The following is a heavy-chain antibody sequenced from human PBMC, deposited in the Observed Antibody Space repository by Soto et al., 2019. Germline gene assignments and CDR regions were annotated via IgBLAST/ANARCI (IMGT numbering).Heavy chain of an antibody. D-gene: IGHD2-2*01. CDR3: AKDRSSTSCYAFDY. Sequence: EVQLLESGGGLVQPGGSLRLSCVASGFTLNKYAMSWVRQAPGKGLEWVSAVSASGGSPYYADSVKGRFTISRDNSRNTLYLQMNGLRAEDTAVYYCAKDRSSTSCYAFDYWGQGTLVIVSS. V-gene: IGHV3-23*01. J-gene: IGHJ4*02. CDR1: GFTLNKYA. CDR2: VSASGGSP.